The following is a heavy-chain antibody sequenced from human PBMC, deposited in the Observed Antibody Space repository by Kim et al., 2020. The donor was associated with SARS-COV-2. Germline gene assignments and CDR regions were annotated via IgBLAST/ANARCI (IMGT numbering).Heavy chain of an antibody. D-gene: IGHD3-22*01. Sequence: SVKGRFTISRDNSKNTLYLQMNSLRAEDTAVYYCAKAPWGYYYDSSGYYLWGQGILVTVSS. CDR3: AKAPWGYYYDSSGYYL. V-gene: IGHV3-23*01. J-gene: IGHJ5*02.